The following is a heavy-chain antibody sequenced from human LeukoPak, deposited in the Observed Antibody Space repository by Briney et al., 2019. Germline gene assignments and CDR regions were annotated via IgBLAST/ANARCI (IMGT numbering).Heavy chain of an antibody. Sequence: GASVKVSCKASGYTFTGYYMHWVRQAPGQGLEWMGWINPNSGGTNYAQKFQGRVTMTRDTSISTAYMELSRPRSDDTAVYYCARGGYCGSSICYWYNAFDIWGQGTMATVSS. CDR2: INPNSGGT. CDR3: ARGGYCGSSICYWYNAFDI. D-gene: IGHD2-2*01. J-gene: IGHJ3*02. CDR1: GYTFTGYY. V-gene: IGHV1-2*02.